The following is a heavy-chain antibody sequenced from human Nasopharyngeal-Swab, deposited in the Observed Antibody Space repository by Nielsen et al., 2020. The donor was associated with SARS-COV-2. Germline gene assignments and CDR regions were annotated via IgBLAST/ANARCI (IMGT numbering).Heavy chain of an antibody. V-gene: IGHV4-38-2*01. J-gene: IGHJ3*02. CDR2: IYHSGST. CDR3: ARRGREWLRSDAFDI. D-gene: IGHD5-12*01. Sequence: LRLSCAVSGYSISIGYSWGWIRQPPGKGLEWIGSIYHSGSTYYNPSLKSRVTISVDTSKNQFSLKLSSVTAADTAVYYCARRGREWLRSDAFDIWGQGTMVTVSS. CDR1: GYSISIGYS.